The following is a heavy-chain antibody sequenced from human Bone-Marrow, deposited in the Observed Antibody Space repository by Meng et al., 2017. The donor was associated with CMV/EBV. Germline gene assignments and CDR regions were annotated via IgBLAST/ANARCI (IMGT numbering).Heavy chain of an antibody. V-gene: IGHV1-69*05. CDR1: GGTFSSYA. CDR2: IIPIFGTA. D-gene: IGHD3-3*01. CDR3: ARGNYDFWSQFDY. Sequence: KVSCKASGGTFSSYAISWVRQAPGQGLEWMGGIIPIFGTANYAQKFQGRVTITTDESTSTAYMELSSLRSEDTAVYHCARGNYDFWSQFDYWGQGTLVTVSS. J-gene: IGHJ4*02.